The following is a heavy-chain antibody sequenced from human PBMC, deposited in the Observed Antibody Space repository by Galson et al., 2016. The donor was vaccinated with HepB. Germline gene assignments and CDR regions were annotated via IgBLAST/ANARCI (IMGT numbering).Heavy chain of an antibody. CDR2: IYSAGGV. CDR1: GYSIGHGGYY. D-gene: IGHD3-3*02. CDR3: ARALIPPFIDS. Sequence: TLSLTCTVSGYSIGHGGYYWTWIRQHPGKGLEWIGFIYSAGGVDYNPSLKGRVTISLDTSKNHFSLKLNSMTAADTATYYCARALIPPFIDSWGQGALVTVSS. V-gene: IGHV4-31*03. J-gene: IGHJ4*02.